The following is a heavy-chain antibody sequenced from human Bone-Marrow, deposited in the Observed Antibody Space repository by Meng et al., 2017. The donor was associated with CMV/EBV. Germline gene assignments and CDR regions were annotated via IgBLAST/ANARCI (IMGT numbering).Heavy chain of an antibody. V-gene: IGHV3-30*19. Sequence: GGSLRLSCAASGFTFSTYGMHWVRQAPGKGLEWVAVISYDGSNKYYADSVKGRFTISRDNSKNTLYLQMNSLRAEDTAVYYSARDLRDIVVVVSPPEYYYYGMDVWGQGTTVTVSS. CDR3: ARDLRDIVVVVSPPEYYYYGMDV. D-gene: IGHD2-15*01. J-gene: IGHJ6*02. CDR2: ISYDGSNK. CDR1: GFTFSTYG.